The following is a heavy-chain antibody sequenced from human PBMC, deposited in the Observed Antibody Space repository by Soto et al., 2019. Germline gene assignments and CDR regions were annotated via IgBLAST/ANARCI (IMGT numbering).Heavy chain of an antibody. CDR1: GGSISSGGYY. V-gene: IGHV4-31*03. D-gene: IGHD4-17*01. Sequence: SETLSLTCTVSGGSISSGGYYWSWIRQHPGKGLEWIGYIYYSGSTYYNPSLKSRVTISVDTSKNQFSLKLSSVTAADTAVYYCARADGYGDPYYYYYYGMDVWGQGTTVTVSS. CDR2: IYYSGST. J-gene: IGHJ6*02. CDR3: ARADGYGDPYYYYYYGMDV.